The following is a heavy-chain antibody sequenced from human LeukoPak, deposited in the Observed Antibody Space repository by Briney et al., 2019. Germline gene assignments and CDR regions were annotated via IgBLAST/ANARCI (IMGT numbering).Heavy chain of an antibody. CDR2: ISRSSSAI. J-gene: IGHJ4*02. CDR3: ASEYPQRDF. CDR1: GFTFSVYS. V-gene: IGHV3-48*01. D-gene: IGHD6-25*01. Sequence: GGSLRLSCTASGFTFSVYSMNWVRQAPGKGLEGVSYISRSSSAIYYTDSVKGRFTTSRDNAMNSLYLQMNSLRAEDTAVYYCASEYPQRDFWGQGTLVTVSS.